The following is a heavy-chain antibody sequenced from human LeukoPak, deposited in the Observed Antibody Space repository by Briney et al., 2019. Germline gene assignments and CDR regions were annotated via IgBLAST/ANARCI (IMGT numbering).Heavy chain of an antibody. CDR1: GGSISSYY. Sequence: SETLSLTCTVSGGSISSYYWSWIRQPAGKGLEWIGRIYTSGSTNYNPSLKSRVTISVDTSKNQFSLKLSSVTAADTAVYYCARGGVGFSGWYGNDAFDIWGQGTMVTVSS. CDR3: ARGGVGFSGWYGNDAFDI. J-gene: IGHJ3*02. V-gene: IGHV4-4*07. CDR2: IYTSGST. D-gene: IGHD6-19*01.